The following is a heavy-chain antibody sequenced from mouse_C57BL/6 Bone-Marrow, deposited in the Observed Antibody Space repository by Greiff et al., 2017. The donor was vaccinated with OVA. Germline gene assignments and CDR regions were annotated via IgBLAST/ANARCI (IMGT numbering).Heavy chain of an antibody. CDR3: AREGGDSSGYGFYAMDY. D-gene: IGHD3-2*02. J-gene: IGHJ4*01. Sequence: QVQLQQSGAELVRPGTSVKMSCKASGYTFTNYWIGWAKQRPGHGLEWIGDIYPGGGYTNYNEKFKGKATLTADKSSSTAYMQFSSLTSEDSAIYYCAREGGDSSGYGFYAMDYWGQGTSVTVSS. CDR1: GYTFTNYW. CDR2: IYPGGGYT. V-gene: IGHV1-63*01.